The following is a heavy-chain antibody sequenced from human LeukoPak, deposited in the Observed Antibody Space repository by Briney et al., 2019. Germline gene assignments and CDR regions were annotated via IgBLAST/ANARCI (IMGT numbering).Heavy chain of an antibody. V-gene: IGHV3-48*03. J-gene: IGHJ4*02. D-gene: IGHD1-7*01. CDR3: ARDSIHRRTTPFDY. Sequence: GGSLRLSCAASGFTFSSYEMNWVRQAPGKGLEWVSYVSSSGSTIYYADSVKGRFTISGDNAKNSLYLQMNSLRAEDTAVYYCARDSIHRRTTPFDYWGQGTLVTISS. CDR1: GFTFSSYE. CDR2: VSSSGSTI.